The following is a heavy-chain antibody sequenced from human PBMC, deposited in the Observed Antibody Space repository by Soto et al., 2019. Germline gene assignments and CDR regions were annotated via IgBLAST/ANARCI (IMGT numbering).Heavy chain of an antibody. D-gene: IGHD3-10*01. CDR1: GVTFSSET. V-gene: IGHV1-69*01. CDR2: FIPLFGTA. CDR3: ATELGENPASPFDA. Sequence: QVQLVQSGADVKKPGSSVKVSCQASGVTFSSETLGWVRQAPGQGLEWVGGFIPLFGTASYAQTFQGRVTITADDSTRTVYMELSSLRSDDTAVYFCATELGENPASPFDAWGQGTLVTVSS. J-gene: IGHJ4*02.